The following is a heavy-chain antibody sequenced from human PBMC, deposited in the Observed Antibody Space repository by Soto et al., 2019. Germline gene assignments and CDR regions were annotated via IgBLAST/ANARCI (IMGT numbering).Heavy chain of an antibody. Sequence: QVQLVESGGGVVQPGRSLRPSCAASGFTFSSYAMHWVRQAPGKGLGWVGLISYDGSNEYYADSVKGRFTISRDNSKNTVYLQLNSLRDEDTAVYYCAREGFGAYDFRRVPQTDYWGQGTLVTVSS. D-gene: IGHD5-12*01. CDR3: AREGFGAYDFRRVPQTDY. CDR2: ISYDGSNE. V-gene: IGHV3-30-3*01. CDR1: GFTFSSYA. J-gene: IGHJ4*02.